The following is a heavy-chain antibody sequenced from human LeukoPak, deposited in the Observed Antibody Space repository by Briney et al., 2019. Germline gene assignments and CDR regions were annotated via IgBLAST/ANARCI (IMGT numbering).Heavy chain of an antibody. CDR3: ARDATADGSGSSFDY. J-gene: IGHJ4*02. Sequence: PSQTLSLTCTVSGGSISSGSYYWSWIRQPAGKGLEWIGRIYTSGSTNYNPSLKSRVTISVDTSKNQFSLKLSSVTAADTAVYYCARDATADGSGSSFDYWGQGTLVTVSS. CDR2: IYTSGST. V-gene: IGHV4-61*02. D-gene: IGHD3-10*01. CDR1: GGSISSGSYY.